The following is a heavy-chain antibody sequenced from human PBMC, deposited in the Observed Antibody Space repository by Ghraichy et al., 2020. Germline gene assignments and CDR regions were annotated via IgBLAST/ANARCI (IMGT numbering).Heavy chain of an antibody. Sequence: SCACSGFTFSNAWMNWVRQAPGKGLEWVGRIKSKPSGGTIDYVAPVKGRFSISRDDSKNTVYLQMNSLKTEDTGVYYCATGGYYFDYWGQGTLVTVSP. D-gene: IGHD6-25*01. J-gene: IGHJ4*02. CDR2: IKSKPSGGTI. CDR1: GFTFSNAW. V-gene: IGHV3-15*07. CDR3: ATGGYYFDY.